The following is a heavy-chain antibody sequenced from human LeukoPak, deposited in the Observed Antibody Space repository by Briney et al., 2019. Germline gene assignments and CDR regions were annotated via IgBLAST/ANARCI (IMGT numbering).Heavy chain of an antibody. V-gene: IGHV3-23*01. D-gene: IGHD3-16*02. Sequence: GGTLRLSCAASGFTFSSYGMSWVRQAPGKGLEWVSAISGSGGSTYYADSVKGRFTISRDNAKNSLYLQMNSLRAEDTAVYYCAREGYNYVWGSYRFLGAFDIWGQGTMVTVSS. CDR3: AREGYNYVWGSYRFLGAFDI. CDR1: GFTFSSYG. CDR2: ISGSGGST. J-gene: IGHJ3*02.